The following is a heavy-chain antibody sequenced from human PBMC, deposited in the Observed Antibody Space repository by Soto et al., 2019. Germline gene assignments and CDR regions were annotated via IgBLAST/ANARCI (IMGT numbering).Heavy chain of an antibody. CDR2: ISGSGGST. J-gene: IGHJ6*03. Sequence: EVQLLESGGGLVQPGGSLRLSCAASGFTFSSYAMNWVRQAPGKGLEWVSAISGSGGSTYYADSVKGRFTISRDNSKNTLYLQMNSLRAEDTAVYYCAKEVYRSSTSCYYYMDVWGKGTTVTVSS. V-gene: IGHV3-23*01. CDR1: GFTFSSYA. CDR3: AKEVYRSSTSCYYYMDV. D-gene: IGHD2-2*01.